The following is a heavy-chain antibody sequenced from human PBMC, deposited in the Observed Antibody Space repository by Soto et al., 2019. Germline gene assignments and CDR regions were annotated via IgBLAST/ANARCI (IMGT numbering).Heavy chain of an antibody. J-gene: IGHJ3*02. Sequence: LEILSLTCAVSGGSIISSNWWSWVRQPPGKGLEWIGEIYHSGSTNYNPSLKSRVTISVDKSKNQFSLKLSSVTAADTAVYYCARAPDRLPHDAFDIWGQGTMVTVSS. CDR1: GGSIISSNW. CDR3: ARAPDRLPHDAFDI. V-gene: IGHV4-4*02. D-gene: IGHD4-17*01. CDR2: IYHSGST.